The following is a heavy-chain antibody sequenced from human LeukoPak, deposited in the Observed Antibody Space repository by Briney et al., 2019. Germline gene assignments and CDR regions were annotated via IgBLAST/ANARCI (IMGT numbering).Heavy chain of an antibody. CDR1: GFTFSNYA. V-gene: IGHV3-23*01. CDR2: IDGPTYRT. Sequence: AGGSLRLSCAASGFTFSNYAMSWVRQAPRKGLEWVSTIDGPTYRTHYADSVMGRFTISRDNSKNTLYLQMNSLRAEDTAVYFCTTWVGAHFDFWGQGTLVTVSS. CDR3: TTWVGAHFDF. J-gene: IGHJ4*02. D-gene: IGHD1-26*01.